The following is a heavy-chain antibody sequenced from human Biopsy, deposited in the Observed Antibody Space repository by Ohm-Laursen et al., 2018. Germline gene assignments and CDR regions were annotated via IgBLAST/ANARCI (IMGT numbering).Heavy chain of an antibody. CDR2: MLHSGHS. CDR1: GDSIKNDA. V-gene: IGHV4-59*08. CDR3: AGHFESTAIFDY. D-gene: IGHD5/OR15-5a*01. Sequence: SQTLSLTWTVSGDSIKNDAWSWIRQFPGKGLEWLGYMLHSGHSDYNPSLERRLTLSIDASKNQISLNLSSVTAADTAIYYCAGHFESTAIFDYWGQGALITVSS. J-gene: IGHJ4*02.